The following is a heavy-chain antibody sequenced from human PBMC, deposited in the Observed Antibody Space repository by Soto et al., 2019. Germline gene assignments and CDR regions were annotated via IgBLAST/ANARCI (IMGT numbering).Heavy chain of an antibody. V-gene: IGHV3-23*01. J-gene: IGHJ4*02. Sequence: EVQLLESGGGLVQPGGSLRLSCAASGFTFSSYAMSWVRQAPGKGLDWVSTISGSGGSTYYADSVKGRFTMSRDNSKNTVYLQMNSLRAEDTAIYYCAKERQATTVTLPDYWGQGTLVTVS. CDR2: ISGSGGST. CDR1: GFTFSSYA. D-gene: IGHD4-17*01. CDR3: AKERQATTVTLPDY.